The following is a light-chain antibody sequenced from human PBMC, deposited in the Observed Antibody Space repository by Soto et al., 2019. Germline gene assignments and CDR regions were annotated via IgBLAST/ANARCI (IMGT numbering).Light chain of an antibody. J-gene: IGKJ1*01. CDR3: QQYNDWPS. CDR1: QSVSSN. CDR2: GAS. Sequence: EIVMTQSPATLSVSPGDRATLSCRASQSVSSNLAWYQQKPGQAPGLLIYGASTRATGIPGRFSGSGSGTEFTLTISSLQSEDSAVYYWQQYNDWPSFGQGNKLEIE. V-gene: IGKV3-15*01.